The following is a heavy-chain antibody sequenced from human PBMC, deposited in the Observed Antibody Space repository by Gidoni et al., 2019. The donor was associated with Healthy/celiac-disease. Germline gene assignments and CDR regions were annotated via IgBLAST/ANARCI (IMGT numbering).Heavy chain of an antibody. J-gene: IGHJ3*02. CDR1: GGTFSSYA. CDR3: AREFRPIPAAHRGAFDI. D-gene: IGHD2-2*01. CDR2: IIPIFGTA. Sequence: QVQLVQSGAEGKKPGSSVKVSCKASGGTFSSYAISWVRQAPGQGLEWMGGIIPIFGTANYAQKFQGRVTITADKSTSTAYMELSSLRSEDTAVYYCAREFRPIPAAHRGAFDIWGQGTMVTVSS. V-gene: IGHV1-69*06.